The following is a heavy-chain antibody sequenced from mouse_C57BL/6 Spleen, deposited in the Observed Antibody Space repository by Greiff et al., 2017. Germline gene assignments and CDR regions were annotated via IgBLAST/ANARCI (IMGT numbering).Heavy chain of an antibody. Sequence: EVQVVESGGGLVKPGGSLKLSCAASGFTFSDYGMHWVRQAPEKGLEWVAYISSGSSTIYYADTVKGRFTITRDNAKNTLFLQMTSLRSEDTAMYYCARDSDEEGSYALDYWGQVTSVTVSS. V-gene: IGHV5-17*01. CDR2: ISSGSSTI. CDR3: ARDSDEEGSYALDY. CDR1: GFTFSDYG. J-gene: IGHJ4*01.